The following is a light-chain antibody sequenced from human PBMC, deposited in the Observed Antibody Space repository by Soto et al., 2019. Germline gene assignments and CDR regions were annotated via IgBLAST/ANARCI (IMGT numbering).Light chain of an antibody. J-gene: IGLJ2*01. CDR2: EVT. CDR3: CSYAGSNNLGVL. V-gene: IGLV2-8*01. Sequence: QSVLTQPPSASGSPGQSVTISCTGTSSDVGGYHYVSWYQQHPGKAPKLMIYEVTKRPSGVPDRFSGSKSGNTASLTVAGLQVEDEADYYCCSYAGSNNLGVLFGGGTKVTVL. CDR1: SSDVGGYHY.